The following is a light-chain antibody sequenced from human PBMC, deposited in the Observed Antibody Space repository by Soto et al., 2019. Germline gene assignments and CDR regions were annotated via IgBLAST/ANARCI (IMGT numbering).Light chain of an antibody. CDR1: QSISSW. CDR2: KAS. V-gene: IGKV1-5*03. CDR3: QHYNSYSEA. J-gene: IGKJ1*01. Sequence: VDRVTITCRASQSISSWLAWYQQKPGKAPKLLIYKASTLKSGVPSRFSGSGSGTEFTLTISRLQPDDFSTYYCQHYNSYSEAFGQGTKVDIK.